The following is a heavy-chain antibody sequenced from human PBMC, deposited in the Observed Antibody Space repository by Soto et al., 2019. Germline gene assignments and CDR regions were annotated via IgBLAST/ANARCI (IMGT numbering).Heavy chain of an antibody. J-gene: IGHJ6*02. CDR1: DGSINTFY. CDR3: ARSPYYDILTGYYFHYYYYGMDV. CDR2: IFSSGST. V-gene: IGHV4-4*07. Sequence: SETLSLTCTVSDGSINTFYWSWVRQPAGKGLEWIGRIFSSGSTSFNPSLESRVTISVDTSKNQFSLKLSSVTAADTAVYYCARSPYYDILTGYYFHYYYYGMDVWGQGTTVTVSS. D-gene: IGHD3-9*01.